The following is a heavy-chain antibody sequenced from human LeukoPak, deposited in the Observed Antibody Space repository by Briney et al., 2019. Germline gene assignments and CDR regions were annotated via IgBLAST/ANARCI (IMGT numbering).Heavy chain of an antibody. CDR2: ISAYNGNT. CDR3: ARSLPLGWFDP. V-gene: IGHV1-18*01. J-gene: IGHJ5*02. D-gene: IGHD3-10*01. CDR1: GYTFTSYD. Sequence: ASVKVSCKASGYTFTSYDINWVRQATGQGLEWMGWISAYNGNTNYAQKLQGRVTMTTDTSTSTAYMELRSLRSDDTAVYYCARSLPLGWFDPWGQGTLVTVSS.